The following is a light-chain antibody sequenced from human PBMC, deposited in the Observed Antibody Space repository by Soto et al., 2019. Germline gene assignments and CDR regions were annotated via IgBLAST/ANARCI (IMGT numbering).Light chain of an antibody. J-gene: IGLJ3*02. V-gene: IGLV7-46*01. Sequence: QAVVTQEPSLTVSPGGTVTLTCGSSTGVVTSGHYPFWFQQKPGQAPRTLIYHTSNKHSWTPARFSGSLLGGKAALTLSGAQPDDEPEYYCLIHYSGPGVFGGGTKVTVL. CDR3: LIHYSGPGV. CDR2: HTS. CDR1: TGVVTSGHY.